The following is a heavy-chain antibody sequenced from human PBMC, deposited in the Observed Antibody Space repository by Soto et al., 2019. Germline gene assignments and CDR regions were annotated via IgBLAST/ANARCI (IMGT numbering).Heavy chain of an antibody. CDR3: GWSNRYSRPSGWGGGFDY. D-gene: IGHD6-6*01. J-gene: IGHJ4*02. CDR1: GFTFSDSG. Sequence: QVQLVESGGGVVQPGGSLRLSCATSGFTFSDSGMHWVRQAPGKGLEWVAVIWSDGSDKSYADSVEGRFTISRDNSKKTLYLEMDGLGAEGRGVYFWGWSNRYSRPSGWGGGFDYWGQGTLVTVSS. CDR2: IWSDGSDK. V-gene: IGHV3-33*01.